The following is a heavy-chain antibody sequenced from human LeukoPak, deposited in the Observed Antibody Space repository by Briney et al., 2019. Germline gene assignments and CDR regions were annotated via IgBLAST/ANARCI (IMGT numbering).Heavy chain of an antibody. CDR1: GGSFSGYY. Sequence: SETLSLTCAVYGGSFSGYYWSWIRQPPGKGLEWIGEINHSGSTNYNPSLKSRVTISVDTSKNQFSLKLSSVTAADTAVYYCARGPAYYDSSGYYYFDYWGQETLVTVSS. CDR3: ARGPAYYDSSGYYYFDY. V-gene: IGHV4-34*01. CDR2: INHSGST. J-gene: IGHJ4*02. D-gene: IGHD3-22*01.